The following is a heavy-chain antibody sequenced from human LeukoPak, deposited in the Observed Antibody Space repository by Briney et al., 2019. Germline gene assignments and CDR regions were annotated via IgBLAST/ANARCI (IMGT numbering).Heavy chain of an antibody. J-gene: IGHJ5*02. Sequence: KPSETLSLTCTVSGGSISSYYWSWIRQPPGKGLEWIGYIYYSGSTYYNPSLKSRVTISVDTSKNQFSLKLSSVTAADTAVYYCARDRYYYGSGSYYKAGYNWFDPWGQGTLVTVSS. D-gene: IGHD3-10*01. CDR1: GGSISSYY. CDR3: ARDRYYYGSGSYYKAGYNWFDP. CDR2: IYYSGST. V-gene: IGHV4-59*12.